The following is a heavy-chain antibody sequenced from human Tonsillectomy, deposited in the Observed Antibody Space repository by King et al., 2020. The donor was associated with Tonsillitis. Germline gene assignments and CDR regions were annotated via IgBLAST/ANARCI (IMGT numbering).Heavy chain of an antibody. Sequence: QLVQSGAEVKKPGASVKVSCKASGYTFTNYGISWVRQAPGQGLEWMGWISAYNGNTNYAQKLQGRVNMTTDTSTSTAYMELRSLRSDDTAVYYCARDFSYYDSSSYYYNVSDYWGQGTLVTVSS. D-gene: IGHD3-22*01. CDR1: GYTFTNYG. J-gene: IGHJ4*02. CDR3: ARDFSYYDSSSYYYNVSDY. CDR2: ISAYNGNT. V-gene: IGHV1-18*04.